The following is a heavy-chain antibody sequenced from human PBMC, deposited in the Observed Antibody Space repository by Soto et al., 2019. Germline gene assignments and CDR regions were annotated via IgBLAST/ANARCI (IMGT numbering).Heavy chain of an antibody. J-gene: IGHJ4*02. CDR1: GYTFTSYY. Sequence: ASVKVSCKASGYTFTSYYMHWVRQAPGQGLEWMGIINPSGGSTSYAQKFQGRVTMTRDTSTSTVYMELSSLRSEDTAVYYCARAFSYYDILTGYRAPHFYYWGQGTLVTVSS. CDR2: INPSGGST. V-gene: IGHV1-46*03. D-gene: IGHD3-9*01. CDR3: ARAFSYYDILTGYRAPHFYY.